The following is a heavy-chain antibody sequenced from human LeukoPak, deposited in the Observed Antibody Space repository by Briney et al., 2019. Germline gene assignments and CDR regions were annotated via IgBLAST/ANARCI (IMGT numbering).Heavy chain of an antibody. CDR3: ARHYGGTFFDY. D-gene: IGHD4-23*01. Sequence: ASVKVSCKASGYTFTTYGISGVRQAPGQGLEWMGWISAYSGSTNYAQILQGRVTMTTDTSTSTAYMELRSLRSDDTAVYYCARHYGGTFFDYWGQGTLVTVSP. J-gene: IGHJ4*02. CDR2: ISAYSGST. V-gene: IGHV1-18*01. CDR1: GYTFTTYG.